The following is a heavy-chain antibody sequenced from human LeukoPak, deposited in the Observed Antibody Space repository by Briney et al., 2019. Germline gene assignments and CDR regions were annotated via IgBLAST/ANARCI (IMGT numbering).Heavy chain of an antibody. D-gene: IGHD3-10*01. V-gene: IGHV3-30*03. CDR3: ARESASGSQIDY. CDR1: GFTFSNYG. CDR2: ISYDGSNK. Sequence: GGSLRLSCAASGFTFSNYGMHWVRQAPGKGLEWVALISYDGSNKYFADSVKGRFTISRDNAKNTLYLQMNSLRDEDTAVYYCARESASGSQIDYWGQGTLVTVSS. J-gene: IGHJ4*02.